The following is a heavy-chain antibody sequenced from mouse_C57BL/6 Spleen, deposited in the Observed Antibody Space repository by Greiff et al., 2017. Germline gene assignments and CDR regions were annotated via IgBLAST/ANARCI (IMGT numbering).Heavy chain of an antibody. J-gene: IGHJ3*01. CDR3: ARVDYDGAWFAY. CDR2: ISYSGST. CDR1: GYSITSGYD. V-gene: IGHV3-1*01. D-gene: IGHD2-4*01. Sequence: EVKLVESGPGMVKPSQSLSLTCTVTGYSITSGYDWHWIRHFPGNKLEWMGYISYSGSTNYNPSLKSRISITNDTSKNHFFLKLNSVTTEDTATYYCARVDYDGAWFAYWGQGTLVTVSA.